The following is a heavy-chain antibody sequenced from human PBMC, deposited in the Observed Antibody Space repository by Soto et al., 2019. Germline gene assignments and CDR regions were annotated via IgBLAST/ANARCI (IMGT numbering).Heavy chain of an antibody. CDR2: IIPIFGTA. CDR1: GGTFSSYA. D-gene: IGHD3-16*02. J-gene: IGHJ4*02. Sequence: ASVKVSCKASGGTFSSYAISWVRQAPGQGLEWMGGIIPIFGTANYAQKFQGRVTITADESTSTAYMELSSLRSEDTAVYYCAREVNDHVWGSYRPGYFDYWGQGTLVTVS. V-gene: IGHV1-69*13. CDR3: AREVNDHVWGSYRPGYFDY.